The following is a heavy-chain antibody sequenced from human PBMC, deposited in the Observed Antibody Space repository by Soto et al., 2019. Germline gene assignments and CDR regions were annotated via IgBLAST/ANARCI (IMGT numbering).Heavy chain of an antibody. Sequence: QLQLQESGPGLVKPSETLSLTCTVSGGSISSSSYYWGWIRQPPGKGLEWIGSIYYSGSTYYNPSLKSRVTISVDTSKNQFSLKLSSVTAADTAVYYCAKAMTYYYMDVWGKGTTVTVSS. CDR1: GGSISSSSYY. V-gene: IGHV4-39*01. CDR3: AKAMTYYYMDV. CDR2: IYYSGST. J-gene: IGHJ6*03.